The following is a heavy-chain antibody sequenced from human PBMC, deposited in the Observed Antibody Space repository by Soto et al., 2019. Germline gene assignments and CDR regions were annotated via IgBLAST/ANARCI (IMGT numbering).Heavy chain of an antibody. CDR2: LSAYNGNT. CDR1: GYTFTSYG. Sequence: QVQLVQSGAEVKKPGASVKVSCKASGYTFTSYGISWVRQAPGQGLEWMGWLSAYNGNTKYAQKLPGRVTMTTDTSTRTAYMELRLLLSDDTAVYSCARDLAVALIDYWGQGTLVTVSS. V-gene: IGHV1-18*01. J-gene: IGHJ4*02. D-gene: IGHD6-19*01. CDR3: ARDLAVALIDY.